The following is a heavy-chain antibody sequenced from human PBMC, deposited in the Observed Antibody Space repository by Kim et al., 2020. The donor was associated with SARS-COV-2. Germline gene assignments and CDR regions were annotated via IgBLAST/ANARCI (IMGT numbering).Heavy chain of an antibody. J-gene: IGHJ5*02. CDR2: INDSGKT. D-gene: IGHD1-1*01. CDR3: ALNQGLNAKTVYFDP. Sequence: SETLSLTCSVSGGSSSGQYWSWIRQSPDRGLEWIGEINDSGKTYYNPSLKDRLSFSSDKSKRQFFLRLTSVTAADTAVYFCALNQGLNAKTVYFDPWGQG. V-gene: IGHV4-34*10. CDR1: GGSSSGQY.